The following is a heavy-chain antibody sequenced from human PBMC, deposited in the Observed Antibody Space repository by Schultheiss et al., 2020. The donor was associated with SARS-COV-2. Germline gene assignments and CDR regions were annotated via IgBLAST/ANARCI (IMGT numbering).Heavy chain of an antibody. V-gene: IGHV3-23*01. CDR3: ASAHPYGDYGDYYYGMDV. J-gene: IGHJ6*04. CDR2: ISSNGGST. CDR1: GFTFSSYA. D-gene: IGHD4-17*01. Sequence: GGSLRLSCAASGFTFSSYAMSWVRQAPGKGLEWVSAISSNGGSTYYADSVKGRFTISRDNSKNTLYLQMSSLRAEDTAVYYCASAHPYGDYGDYYYGMDVWGKGTTVTVSS.